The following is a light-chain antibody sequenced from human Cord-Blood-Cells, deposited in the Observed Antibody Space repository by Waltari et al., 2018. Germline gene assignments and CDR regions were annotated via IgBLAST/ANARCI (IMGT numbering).Light chain of an antibody. CDR2: DVS. V-gene: IGLV2-11*01. CDR1: SSYVGGYNY. J-gene: IGLJ3*02. CDR3: CSYAGRV. Sequence: QSALTQPRSVSGSPGQSVTISCTGTSSYVGGYNYVSWYQPHPGKAPKLMIYDVSKRPSGVPDRFSGSKSGNTASLTISGLQAEDEADYYCCSYAGRVFGGGTKLTVL.